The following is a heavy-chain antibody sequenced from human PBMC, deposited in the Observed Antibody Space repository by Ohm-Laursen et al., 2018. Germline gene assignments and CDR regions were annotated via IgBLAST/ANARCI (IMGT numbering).Heavy chain of an antibody. V-gene: IGHV3-23*01. CDR2: ISGSGDRT. D-gene: IGHD1-26*01. CDR1: GFTFSNFA. J-gene: IGHJ4*02. Sequence: SLRLSCAASGFTFSNFAMSWVRQPPGKGLEWVSAISGSGDRTYYADSVKGRFTISTDNSKNTLYLQVNSLRAEDTAVYYCATRCVFSGSYTCFEYWGQGTLVTVSS. CDR3: ATRCVFSGSYTCFEY.